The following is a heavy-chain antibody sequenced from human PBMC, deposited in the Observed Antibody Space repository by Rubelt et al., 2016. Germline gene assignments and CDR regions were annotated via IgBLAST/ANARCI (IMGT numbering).Heavy chain of an antibody. CDR1: GLTFSSYA. CDR2: ISGSGGST. V-gene: IGHV3-23*01. D-gene: IGHD1-26*01. CDR3: AKVGGGRVGAFDY. Sequence: EVQLLESGGGLVQPGGSLRLSCAASGLTFSSYAMRWVRQAPGKGLEWVSAISGSGGSTYYADSVKGRFAISEDNSKNTLYLQMNSLRAEDTAVYYCAKVGGGRVGAFDYWGQGTLVTVSS. J-gene: IGHJ4*02.